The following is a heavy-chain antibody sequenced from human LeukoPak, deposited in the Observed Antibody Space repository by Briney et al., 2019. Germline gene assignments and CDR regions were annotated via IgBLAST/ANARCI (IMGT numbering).Heavy chain of an antibody. Sequence: PGGSLRLSCVGSGFTFRSHAMSWVRQAPGKGLEWVASIKQDESEKYYVDSVKGRFTTSRDNAKSSLYLQMNALRGEDTAVYYCARLVGDVTTWDCWGQGTLVTVSS. J-gene: IGHJ4*02. CDR3: ARLVGDVTTWDC. V-gene: IGHV3-7*03. CDR2: IKQDESEK. D-gene: IGHD1-26*01. CDR1: GFTFRSHA.